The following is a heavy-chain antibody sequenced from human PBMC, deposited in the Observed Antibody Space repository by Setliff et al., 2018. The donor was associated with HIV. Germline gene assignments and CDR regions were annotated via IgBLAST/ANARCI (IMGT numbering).Heavy chain of an antibody. CDR2: IIPMLGTA. J-gene: IGHJ6*03. Sequence: ASVKVSCKASGGRFRAYAISWVRQAPGRGLEWMGGIIPMLGTANYARDFQGKVTITADKSTSTAYMELTSLKFEDTAVYYCAKGWLPTDSSFFYMDVWGKGTTVTVSS. V-gene: IGHV1-69*10. D-gene: IGHD5-12*01. CDR3: AKGWLPTDSSFFYMDV. CDR1: GGRFRAYA.